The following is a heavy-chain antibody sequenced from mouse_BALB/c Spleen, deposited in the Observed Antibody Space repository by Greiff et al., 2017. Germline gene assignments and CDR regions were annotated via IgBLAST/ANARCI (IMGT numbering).Heavy chain of an antibody. V-gene: IGHV1-69*02. J-gene: IGHJ1*01. CDR2: IDPSDSYT. Sequence: QVQLQQSGAELVKPGASVKLSCKASGYTFTSYWMHWVKQRPGQGLEWIGEIDPSDSYTNYNQKFKGKATLTVDKSSSTAYMQLSSLTSEDSAVYYCARGRSWYFDVWGAGTTVTVSS. CDR3: ARGRSWYFDV. CDR1: GYTFTSYW.